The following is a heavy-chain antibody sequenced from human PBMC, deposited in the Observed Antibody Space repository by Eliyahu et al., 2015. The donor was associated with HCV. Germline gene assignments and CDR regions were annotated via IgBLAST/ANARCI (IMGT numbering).Heavy chain of an antibody. J-gene: IGHJ4*02. CDR1: GGSISSSSYY. CDR2: IYYSGST. CDR3: ARHDLLETPGDY. D-gene: IGHD1-1*01. Sequence: QLQLQESGPGLVKPSETLSLTCTVSGGSISSSSYYWGWIRQPPGKGLEWIGSIYYSGSTYYNPSLKSRVTISVDTSKNQFSLKLSSVTAADTAVYYCARHDLLETPGDYWGQGTLVTVSS. V-gene: IGHV4-39*01.